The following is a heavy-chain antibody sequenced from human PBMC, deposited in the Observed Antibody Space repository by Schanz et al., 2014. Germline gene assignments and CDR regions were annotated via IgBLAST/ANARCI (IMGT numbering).Heavy chain of an antibody. CDR2: ISYSGNT. V-gene: IGHV4-39*01. J-gene: IGHJ5*02. CDR3: ARPSSVVGITGWFDT. D-gene: IGHD3-22*01. Sequence: QVQLQESGPGLVKPSETLSLICSVSGTSITSSTYYWGWIRQPPGKGPEWIGSISYSGNTYYTPSLKSRLPIPLATSKNQFPLKLTSVTAADTAVYYCARPSSVVGITGWFDTWGQGTLVTVSS. CDR1: GTSITSSTYY.